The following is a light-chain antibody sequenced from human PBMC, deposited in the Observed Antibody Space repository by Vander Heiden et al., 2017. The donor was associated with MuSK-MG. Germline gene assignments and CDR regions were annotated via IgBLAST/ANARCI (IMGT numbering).Light chain of an antibody. CDR3: MQSLQTSWT. CDR1: QSLLFKNGNNY. Sequence: DIVMTQSPLSLPVTPGEPASISCRSSQSLLFKNGNNYLDWYLQKPGQSPQLLIYLGSYRASGVPDRFSGSGSGTDFTLKISRVEAEDVGVYYCMQSLQTSWTFGQGTRVDIK. V-gene: IGKV2-28*01. CDR2: LGS. J-gene: IGKJ1*01.